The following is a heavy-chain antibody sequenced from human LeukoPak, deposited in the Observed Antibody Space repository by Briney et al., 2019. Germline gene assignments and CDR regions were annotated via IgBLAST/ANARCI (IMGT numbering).Heavy chain of an antibody. D-gene: IGHD3-22*01. CDR3: ARGYYYEEWYFDL. CDR2: IYPGDSDI. CDR1: GYRFTNYW. Sequence: GESLKISCKASGYRFTNYWIGWVRQMPGKGLEWMGIIYPGDSDIMYSPSFQGQVTISSDKSISTAYLQWSSLKASDSAMYYCARGYYYEEWYFDLWGRGTLVTVSS. V-gene: IGHV5-51*01. J-gene: IGHJ2*01.